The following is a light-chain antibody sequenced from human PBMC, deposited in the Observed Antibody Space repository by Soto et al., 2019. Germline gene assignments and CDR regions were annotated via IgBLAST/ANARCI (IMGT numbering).Light chain of an antibody. J-gene: IGKJ4*01. CDR2: DAS. V-gene: IGKV1-33*01. CDR3: QQYDNLPPLT. CDR1: QDISNY. Sequence: DIQMTQSPSSLSASVGDRVTITCQASQDISNYLNWYQQKPRKAPTLLIYDASNLKTGVPSRFSGSGSGTDFTFTISSLQPEDISTYYCQQYDNLPPLTFGGGTNVEIK.